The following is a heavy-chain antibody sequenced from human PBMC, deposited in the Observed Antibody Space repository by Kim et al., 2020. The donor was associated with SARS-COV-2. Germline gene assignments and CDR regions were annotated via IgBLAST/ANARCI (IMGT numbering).Heavy chain of an antibody. V-gene: IGHV3-30*04. CDR1: GFTFSSYA. Sequence: GGSLRLSCAASGFTFSSYAMHWVRQAPGKGLEWVAVISYDGSNKYYADSVKGRFTISRDNSKNTLYLQMNSLRAEDTAVYYCARGTYYYDSSGYLFDYWGQGTLVTVSS. J-gene: IGHJ4*02. CDR2: ISYDGSNK. CDR3: ARGTYYYDSSGYLFDY. D-gene: IGHD3-22*01.